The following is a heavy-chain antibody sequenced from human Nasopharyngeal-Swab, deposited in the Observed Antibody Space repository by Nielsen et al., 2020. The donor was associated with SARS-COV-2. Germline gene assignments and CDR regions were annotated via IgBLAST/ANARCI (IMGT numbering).Heavy chain of an antibody. D-gene: IGHD3-16*02. CDR3: ARAHGDYDYVWGSYRYTPETLDY. J-gene: IGHJ4*02. Sequence: GESLKISCAASGFTFSDYYMSWIRQAPGKGLEWGSYISSSGSTIYYADSVKSRFTISRDNAKNSLYLQMNSLRAEDTAVYYCARAHGDYDYVWGSYRYTPETLDYWGQGTLVTVSS. CDR2: ISSSGSTI. V-gene: IGHV3-11*04. CDR1: GFTFSDYY.